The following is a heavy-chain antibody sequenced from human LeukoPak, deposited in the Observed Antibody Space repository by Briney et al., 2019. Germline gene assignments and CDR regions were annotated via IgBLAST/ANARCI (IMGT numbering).Heavy chain of an antibody. CDR1: GLTFSICW. V-gene: IGHV3-7*01. CDR2: IKQDGSEK. Sequence: GGSLRLSCAASGLTFSICWMSWVRQAPGKGLEWVANIKQDGSEKYYVDSVKGRFTISRDNAKKSLYLQMNSLRADDTAVYYCASGARGTTYDYWGQGTLVTVSS. J-gene: IGHJ4*02. CDR3: ASGARGTTYDY. D-gene: IGHD1-7*01.